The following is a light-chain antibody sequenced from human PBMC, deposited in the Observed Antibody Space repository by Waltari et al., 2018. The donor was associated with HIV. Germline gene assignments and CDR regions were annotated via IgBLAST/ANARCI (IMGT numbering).Light chain of an antibody. Sequence: SYELTQPPSVSVSPGQTARITCSGAALPKQYAYWYQQKPGQGPVLVIYKDSERPSGIPERFSGSSSVTTVTLTISGVQAEDEADYYCQSADSSGTYVVFGGGTKLTVL. CDR1: ALPKQY. J-gene: IGLJ2*01. CDR3: QSADSSGTYVV. V-gene: IGLV3-25*03. CDR2: KDS.